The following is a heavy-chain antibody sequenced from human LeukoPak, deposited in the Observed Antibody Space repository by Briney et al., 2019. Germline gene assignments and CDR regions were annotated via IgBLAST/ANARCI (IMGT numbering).Heavy chain of an antibody. Sequence: PSETLSLTCTVSGGSISSYYWSWIRQPPGKGLEWIGYIFYSGSTNYNPSLKSRVTMSVDTSKNQFSLTLFSVTAADTAVYYCARRPLTFGGLIALDYWGQGTLVTVSS. CDR2: IFYSGST. J-gene: IGHJ4*02. V-gene: IGHV4-59*01. D-gene: IGHD3-16*02. CDR1: GGSISSYY. CDR3: ARRPLTFGGLIALDY.